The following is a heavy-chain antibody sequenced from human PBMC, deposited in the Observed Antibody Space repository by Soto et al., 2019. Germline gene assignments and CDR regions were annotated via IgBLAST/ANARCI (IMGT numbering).Heavy chain of an antibody. J-gene: IGHJ6*02. D-gene: IGHD2-2*01. CDR2: ISASGRST. CDR3: AKGPMPLRLIPYGVDV. CDR1: RFTFSSYA. Sequence: GGSLRLSCAASRFTFSSYAMSWVRQAPGKGLEWVSAISASGRSTYYADSVRGRFTISRDNSKNTLFLQMNSLRAEDTAVYYCAKGPMPLRLIPYGVDVWGQGTTVTVSS. V-gene: IGHV3-23*01.